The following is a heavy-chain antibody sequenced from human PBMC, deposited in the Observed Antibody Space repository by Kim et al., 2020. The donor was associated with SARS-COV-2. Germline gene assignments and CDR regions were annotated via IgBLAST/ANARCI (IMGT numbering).Heavy chain of an antibody. J-gene: IGHJ6*02. V-gene: IGHV3-30*07. CDR3: ARDLGHCSSTSCYPLYYGMDV. D-gene: IGHD2-2*01. Sequence: FTISRDNSKNTLYLQMNSLRAEDTAVYYCARDLGHCSSTSCYPLYYGMDVWGQGTTVTVSS.